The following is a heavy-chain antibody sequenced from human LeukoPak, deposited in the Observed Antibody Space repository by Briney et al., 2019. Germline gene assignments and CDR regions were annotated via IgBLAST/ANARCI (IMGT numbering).Heavy chain of an antibody. Sequence: GGSLRLSCAASGFTFSSYAMHWVRQAPGKGLEWVAVISYDGSNKYYSDSVKGRLTISRDNSKNTLYLQMNSLRADDTAVYYCVRGKYYDFWSGYPDFDYWGQGTLVTVSS. J-gene: IGHJ4*02. D-gene: IGHD3-3*01. CDR2: ISYDGSNK. V-gene: IGHV3-30-3*01. CDR1: GFTFSSYA. CDR3: VRGKYYDFWSGYPDFDY.